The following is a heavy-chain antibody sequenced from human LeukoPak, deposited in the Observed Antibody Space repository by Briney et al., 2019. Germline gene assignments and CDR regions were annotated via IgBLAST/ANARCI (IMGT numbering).Heavy chain of an antibody. Sequence: ASVKVSCKASGYTFTTYYMHWVRQAPGQGLDWMGVINPTGGSTSYAQKSQGRVTMTRDTSTSTVYMELSSLRSEDTAFYYCARGQSDPSFGWFDPWGQGTLVTVSS. D-gene: IGHD3-10*01. J-gene: IGHJ5*02. CDR3: ARGQSDPSFGWFDP. V-gene: IGHV1-46*01. CDR1: GYTFTTYY. CDR2: INPTGGST.